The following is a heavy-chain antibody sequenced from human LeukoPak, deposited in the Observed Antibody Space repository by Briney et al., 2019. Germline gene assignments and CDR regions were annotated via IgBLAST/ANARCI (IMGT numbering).Heavy chain of an antibody. D-gene: IGHD5/OR15-5a*01. V-gene: IGHV4-59*08. CDR2: IYYSGST. CDR1: GGSISSYY. CDR3: ARYELYELARHDAFDI. Sequence: SETLSITCTVSGGSISSYYWSWIRQPPGKGLEWIGYIYYSGSTNYNPSLKSRVTISVDTSKNQFSLKLSSVTAADTAVYYCARYELYELARHDAFDIWGQGTMVTVSS. J-gene: IGHJ3*02.